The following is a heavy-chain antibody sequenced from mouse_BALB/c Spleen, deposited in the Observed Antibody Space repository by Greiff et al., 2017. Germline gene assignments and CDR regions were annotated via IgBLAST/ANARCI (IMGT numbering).Heavy chain of an antibody. CDR2: INPSSGYT. CDR3: AREKSTMIPYYAMDY. CDR1: GYTFTSYT. J-gene: IGHJ4*01. D-gene: IGHD2-4*01. V-gene: IGHV1-4*02. Sequence: QVQLQQSAAELARPGASVKMSCKASGYTFTSYTMHWVKQRPGQGLEWIGYINPSSGYTEYNQKFKDKTTLTADKSSSTAYMQLSSLTSEDSAVYYCAREKSTMIPYYAMDYWGQGTSVTVSS.